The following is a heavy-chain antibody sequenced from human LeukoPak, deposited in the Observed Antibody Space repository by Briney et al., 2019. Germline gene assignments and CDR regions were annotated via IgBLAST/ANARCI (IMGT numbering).Heavy chain of an antibody. Sequence: SVTLSLTCTVSGGAISSHFWNWIRQPAGKGLEWIGRIYPSGSTKYNPSLQSRVTMSADTSKNEFSLKLDSVTAADTAVYYCARGGHHDFWSGPNFDFWGQGILVTVSS. D-gene: IGHD3-3*01. V-gene: IGHV4-4*07. CDR1: GGAISSHF. J-gene: IGHJ4*02. CDR3: ARGGHHDFWSGPNFDF. CDR2: IYPSGST.